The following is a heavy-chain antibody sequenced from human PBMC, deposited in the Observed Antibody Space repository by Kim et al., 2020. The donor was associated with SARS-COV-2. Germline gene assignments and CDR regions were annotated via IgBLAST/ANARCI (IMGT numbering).Heavy chain of an antibody. CDR1: VFTFSSYS. Sequence: GGSLRLSCAASVFTFSSYSMNWVRQAPGKGLEWVSSISSSSSYIYYADSVKGRFTISRDNAKNSLYLQMNSLRAEDTAVYYCARAVGAATPPDYWGQGTLVTVSS. D-gene: IGHD2-15*01. CDR2: ISSSSSYI. J-gene: IGHJ4*02. V-gene: IGHV3-21*01. CDR3: ARAVGAATPPDY.